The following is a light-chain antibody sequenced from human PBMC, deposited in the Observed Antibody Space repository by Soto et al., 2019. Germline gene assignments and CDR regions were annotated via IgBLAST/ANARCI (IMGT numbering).Light chain of an antibody. CDR1: QSVNRNY. J-gene: IGKJ1*01. Sequence: EIVLTQSPGTLSLSPGERATLSCRASQSVNRNYLAWYQQKPGQAPRLLIYGASSRATGIPDRFSGSGSGTDFTLTISRLEPEDFAVYYCQQYGRSPPRTFGQGTKVEIK. V-gene: IGKV3-20*01. CDR2: GAS. CDR3: QQYGRSPPRT.